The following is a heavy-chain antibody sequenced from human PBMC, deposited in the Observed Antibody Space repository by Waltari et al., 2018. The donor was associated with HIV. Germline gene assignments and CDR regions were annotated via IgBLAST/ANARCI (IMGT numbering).Heavy chain of an antibody. CDR2: IGTAGDT. V-gene: IGHV3-13*01. CDR1: GFPFSSSD. J-gene: IGHJ6*02. CDR3: ARGVGLLVYGMDV. D-gene: IGHD1-26*01. Sequence: EVQLVESGGGLVQPGGSLRLSCAASGFPFSSSDLHWVRQATGKGLEWVSAIGTAGDTYYPGSVKGRFTISRENAKNSLYLQMNSLRAGDTAVYYCARGVGLLVYGMDVWGQGTTVTVSS.